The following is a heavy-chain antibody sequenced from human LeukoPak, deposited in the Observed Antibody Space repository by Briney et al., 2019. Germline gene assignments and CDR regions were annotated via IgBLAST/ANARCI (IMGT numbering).Heavy chain of an antibody. V-gene: IGHV1-69*02. CDR2: IIPILGRA. J-gene: IGHJ5*02. Sequence: SVKVSCKASGGTFSSYTISWVRQAPGQGLEWMGRIIPILGRANYAQKFQGRVTITADKSTSTAYMELSSLRSEDTAVYYCASSIYYDFWSGYSNWFDPWGQGTLVTVSS. CDR1: GGTFSSYT. D-gene: IGHD3-3*01. CDR3: ASSIYYDFWSGYSNWFDP.